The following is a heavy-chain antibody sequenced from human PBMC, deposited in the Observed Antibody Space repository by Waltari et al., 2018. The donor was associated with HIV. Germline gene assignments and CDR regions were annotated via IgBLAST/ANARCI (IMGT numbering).Heavy chain of an antibody. J-gene: IGHJ6*02. CDR3: TRRTPSGTYGMDV. D-gene: IGHD1-26*01. CDR1: GFTFGDSR. V-gene: IGHV3-21*01. Sequence: EVQLVESGGGLVKPGGSLSLSCAASGFTFGDSRMNWVRQAPGKGLEWVSSISKNSDYIYYAASVKGRFTISRDNAKKSVYLQMNSLRVEDTAVFYCTRRTPSGTYGMDVWGQGTTVTVSS. CDR2: ISKNSDYI.